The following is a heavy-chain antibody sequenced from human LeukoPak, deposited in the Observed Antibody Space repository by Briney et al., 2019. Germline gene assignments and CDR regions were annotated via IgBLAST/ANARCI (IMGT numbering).Heavy chain of an antibody. CDR3: ARNPRWTGYYMDV. D-gene: IGHD3/OR15-3a*01. J-gene: IGHJ6*03. Sequence: GGSLRLSCAASGFTFSSYWVHWVRQAPGKGLVWVSRINSDGSITSYADSVKGRFTISRDNAKNTLYLQMNSLRAEDTAVYYCARNPRWTGYYMDVWGKGTTVTVSS. V-gene: IGHV3-74*01. CDR2: INSDGSIT. CDR1: GFTFSSYW.